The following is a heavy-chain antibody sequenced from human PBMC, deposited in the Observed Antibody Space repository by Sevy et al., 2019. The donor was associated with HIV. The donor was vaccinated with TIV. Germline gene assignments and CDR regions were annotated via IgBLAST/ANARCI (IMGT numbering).Heavy chain of an antibody. CDR2: IYTSGST. CDR1: GGSFSRYY. V-gene: IGHV4-4*07. D-gene: IGHD2-15*01. CDR3: ARDVEGCSGGSCDGWFDP. J-gene: IGHJ5*02. Sequence: SETLSLTCTVSGGSFSRYYWSWIRQPAGKGLEWIGRIYTSGSTNYNPSLKSRVTMSVDTSKNQFSLKLSSVTAADTAVYYCARDVEGCSGGSCDGWFDPWGQGTLVTVSS.